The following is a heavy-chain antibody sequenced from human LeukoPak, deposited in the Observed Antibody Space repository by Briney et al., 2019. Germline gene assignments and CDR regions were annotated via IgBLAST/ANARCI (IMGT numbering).Heavy chain of an antibody. CDR1: GYTFINYD. Sequence: ASVKVSCKASGYTFINYDINWVRQATGQGLEWIGWMKPNSGTTGYAQKFQGRVTISRNTSISTAYMKLTSLTSEDTAVYYCARAFLHIAPGAIVSYWFDPWGQGTVVTVSS. J-gene: IGHJ5*02. CDR3: ARAFLHIAPGAIVSYWFDP. V-gene: IGHV1-8*03. D-gene: IGHD6-25*01. CDR2: MKPNSGTT.